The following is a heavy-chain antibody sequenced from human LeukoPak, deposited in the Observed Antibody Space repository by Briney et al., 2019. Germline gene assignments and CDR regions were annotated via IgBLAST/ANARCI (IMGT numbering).Heavy chain of an antibody. CDR1: GGSISDYY. CDR3: ARANYVWGSYVY. Sequence: SQTLSPTCTVSGGSISDYYWSWIRQPAGKGLEWNGHIYTGGNTNYNPSLESRVTMSVDTSKNQFSLKLRSVTAADTAVYYCARANYVWGSYVYWGQGTLVTVSS. D-gene: IGHD3-16*01. CDR2: IYTGGNT. V-gene: IGHV4-4*07. J-gene: IGHJ4*02.